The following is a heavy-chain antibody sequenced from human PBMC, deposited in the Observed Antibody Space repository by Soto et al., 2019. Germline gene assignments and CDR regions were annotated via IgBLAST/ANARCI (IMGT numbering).Heavy chain of an antibody. J-gene: IGHJ4*02. D-gene: IGHD6-19*01. CDR1: AFPFNTHV. CDR2: ISGSGAST. CDR3: VKGKSRSGWLLDC. V-gene: IGHV3-23*01. Sequence: WGSLRLSCSASAFPFNTHVMSWFRQAPGKGLEWVSGISGSGASTYYADSVKGRFTISRDNSKNTLFLHMNSLRAEETAVYYCVKGKSRSGWLLDCWGQGTLVTVSS.